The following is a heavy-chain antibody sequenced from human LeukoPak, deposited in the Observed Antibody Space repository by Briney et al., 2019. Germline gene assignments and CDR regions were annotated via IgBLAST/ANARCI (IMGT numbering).Heavy chain of an antibody. Sequence: SETLSLTCTVSGYSISSGYYWGWIRQPPGKGLEWIGSIYHSGSTYYNPSLKSRVTISVDTSKNQFSLKLSSVTAADTAVYYCARMGYYYDSSGYCEFDYWGQGTLVTVSS. CDR1: GYSISSGYY. CDR3: ARMGYYYDSSGYCEFDY. J-gene: IGHJ4*02. CDR2: IYHSGST. V-gene: IGHV4-38-2*02. D-gene: IGHD3-22*01.